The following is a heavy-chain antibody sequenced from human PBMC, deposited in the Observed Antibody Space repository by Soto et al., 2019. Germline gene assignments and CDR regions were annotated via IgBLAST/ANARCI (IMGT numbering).Heavy chain of an antibody. CDR3: APSIHCSGGSCDY. CDR1: GGSISSSNYY. J-gene: IGHJ4*02. V-gene: IGHV4-39*01. Sequence: QLQLQESGPGLVKPSETLSLTCTVSGGSISSSNYYWGWIRQPPGKGLEWIGSIYYTGSTYYNPSLKSRVTTSVDTSKNQFSLKLSSVTAADTAVYYCAPSIHCSGGSCDYWGQGTLVTVSS. D-gene: IGHD2-15*01. CDR2: IYYTGST.